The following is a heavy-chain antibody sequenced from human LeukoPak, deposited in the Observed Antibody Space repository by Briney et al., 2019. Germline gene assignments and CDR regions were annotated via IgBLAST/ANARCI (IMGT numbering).Heavy chain of an antibody. V-gene: IGHV4-59*01. J-gene: IGHJ4*02. CDR2: IYYSGST. CDR1: GGSISSYY. CDR3: ARSHSGYEPLNY. D-gene: IGHD5-12*01. Sequence: SETLSLTCTVSGGSISSYYWSWIRQPPGKGLEWIGYIYYSGSTNYNPSLKSRVTISVDTSKNQFSLKLSSVTAADTAVYYCARSHSGYEPLNYWGQGTLVTVSS.